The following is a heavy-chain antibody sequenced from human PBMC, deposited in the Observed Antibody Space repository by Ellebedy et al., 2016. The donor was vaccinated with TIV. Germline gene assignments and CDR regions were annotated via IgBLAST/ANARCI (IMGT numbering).Heavy chain of an antibody. D-gene: IGHD1-26*01. V-gene: IGHV3-23*01. CDR3: AKDLGIERQWGFDY. J-gene: IGHJ4*02. Sequence: GESLKIPCAASGFTFSIYAMGWVRQAPGKGLEWVPTISRNGGGTYYAGSVEGRFTISRDNSNITLWLQMSGLRAEDTARYFCAKDLGIERQWGFDYWGQGTLVTVSS. CDR2: ISRNGGGT. CDR1: GFTFSIYA.